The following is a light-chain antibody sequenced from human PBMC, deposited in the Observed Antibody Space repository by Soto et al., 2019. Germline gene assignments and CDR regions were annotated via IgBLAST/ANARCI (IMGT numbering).Light chain of an antibody. CDR3: QQSFTFPRT. CDR2: DAS. CDR1: QSVSSY. V-gene: IGKV3-11*01. J-gene: IGKJ1*01. Sequence: EIVLTQSPATLSLSPGERATLSCRASQSVSSYLAWYQQKPGQAPRLLIYDASNRATGIPARFSGSGSGTDFTLTISSLEPEDFAVYYCQQSFTFPRTFGQGTKV.